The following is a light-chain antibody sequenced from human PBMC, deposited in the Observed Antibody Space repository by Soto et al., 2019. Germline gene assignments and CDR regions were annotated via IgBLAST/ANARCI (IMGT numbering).Light chain of an antibody. CDR3: QQYAVSPT. CDR2: GAS. Sequence: EIVLTQSPGTLSLSPGERATLSCRASQTISNTFLAWYQQRPGQAPRLLIYGASGWAAGIPDRFSGSGSGTDFTPSISRLEPEDFAVYSCQQYAVSPTFGGGTKVEIK. V-gene: IGKV3-20*01. CDR1: QTISNTF. J-gene: IGKJ4*01.